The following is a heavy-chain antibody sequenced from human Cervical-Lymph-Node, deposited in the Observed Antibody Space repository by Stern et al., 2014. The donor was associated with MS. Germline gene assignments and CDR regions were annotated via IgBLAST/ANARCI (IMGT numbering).Heavy chain of an antibody. CDR1: GFNFRTYW. J-gene: IGHJ4*02. CDR3: ASAYRAS. D-gene: IGHD1-1*01. V-gene: IGHV3-74*02. Sequence: EVHLVESGGGIVQPGGSLMISCVASGFNFRTYWMHWVRQGPGKGLEWVSRINGDGTVSTYADSVRGRFTISRNNGNNTMSLQLDNLRVEDTAIYYCASAYRASWGQGTLVTVST. CDR2: INGDGTVS.